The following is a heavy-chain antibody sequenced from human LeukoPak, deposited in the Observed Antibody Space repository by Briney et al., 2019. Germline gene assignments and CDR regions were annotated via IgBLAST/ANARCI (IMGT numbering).Heavy chain of an antibody. CDR3: ARNGPDSGSWNILLGNRFYGMDV. CDR2: IFSTERT. V-gene: IGHV4-4*07. CDR1: GASLRGHL. J-gene: IGHJ6*02. Sequence: SETLSLTCSVSGASLRGHLYSWIRQPAGKGLEWIGRIFSTERTNYNPFLKSRVTMSIDTSKNQVTLKVTSVTAADTAMYYCARNGPDSGSWNILLGNRFYGMDVWGQGTTVTVSS. D-gene: IGHD1-26*01.